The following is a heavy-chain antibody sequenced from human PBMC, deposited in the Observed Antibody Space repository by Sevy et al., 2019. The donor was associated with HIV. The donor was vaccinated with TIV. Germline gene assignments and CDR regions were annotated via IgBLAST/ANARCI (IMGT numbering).Heavy chain of an antibody. Sequence: GGSLRLSCAASGFTFDDYAMHWVRQAPGKGLEWVSGISWNSGSIGYADSVKGRFTISRYNAKNSLYLQMNSLRAEDTALYYCAKTGYDSSGYYGGPFDYWGQGTLVTVSS. CDR2: ISWNSGSI. D-gene: IGHD3-22*01. V-gene: IGHV3-9*01. CDR3: AKTGYDSSGYYGGPFDY. J-gene: IGHJ4*02. CDR1: GFTFDDYA.